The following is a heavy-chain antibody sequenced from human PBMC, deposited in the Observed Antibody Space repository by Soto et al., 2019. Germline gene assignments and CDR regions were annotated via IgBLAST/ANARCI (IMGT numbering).Heavy chain of an antibody. CDR2: ISTSSSYI. Sequence: GGSLRLSCAASGFTFSSYSMNWVRQAPGQGLEWASSISTSSSYIYYADSVKGRFTISRDNAKNSLYLQMNSLRVEDTAVYYCTRDGAPTLTTEFDIWGQGTMVTVSS. CDR1: GFTFSSYS. CDR3: TRDGAPTLTTEFDI. V-gene: IGHV3-21*01. D-gene: IGHD4-17*01. J-gene: IGHJ3*02.